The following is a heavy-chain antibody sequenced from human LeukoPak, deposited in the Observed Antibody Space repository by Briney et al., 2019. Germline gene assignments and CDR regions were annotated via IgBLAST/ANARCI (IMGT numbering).Heavy chain of an antibody. D-gene: IGHD1-26*01. V-gene: IGHV4-4*07. CDR1: GGSISSYY. CDR3: ASIGVGGSYYGDAFDI. CDR2: IYTSGST. J-gene: IGHJ3*02. Sequence: SETLSLTCTVSGGSISSYYWSWIRQPAGKGLEWIGRIYTSGSTNYNPSLKSRVTMSIDTSKNQFSLKLSSVTAADTAVYYCASIGVGGSYYGDAFDIWGQGTMVTVSS.